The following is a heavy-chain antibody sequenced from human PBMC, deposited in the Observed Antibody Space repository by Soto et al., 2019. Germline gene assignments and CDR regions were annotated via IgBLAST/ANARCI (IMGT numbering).Heavy chain of an antibody. CDR2: ISSDSRTI. V-gene: IGHV3-48*02. CDR1: GFSLSDYA. Sequence: VQLVESGGDLVQPGGSLRLSCAASGFSLSDYAVNWVRQAPGKGLEWVSFISSDSRTIYYGDSVKGRFTVSRDNARNSVYLQMDSLRDEDTAVYYCARIKLVEWFFINVDVYDMDVWGQGTPVTVSS. J-gene: IGHJ6*02. CDR3: ARIKLVEWFFINVDVYDMDV. D-gene: IGHD3-3*01.